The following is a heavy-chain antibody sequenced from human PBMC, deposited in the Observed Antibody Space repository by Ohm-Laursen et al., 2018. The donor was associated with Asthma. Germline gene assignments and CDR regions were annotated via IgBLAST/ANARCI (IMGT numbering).Heavy chain of an antibody. CDR2: IDGSGGRT. J-gene: IGHJ4*02. CDR1: GFTFNKHH. V-gene: IGHV3-23*01. CDR3: AKDRDIVASPFDY. D-gene: IGHD5-12*01. Sequence: SLRLSCAAPGFTFNKHHMTWVRQAPGKGLEWVSAIDGSGGRTYYADSVKGRFTISRDNPRNTLYLQMNSLRAEDTALYYCAKDRDIVASPFDYWGQGTLVTVSS.